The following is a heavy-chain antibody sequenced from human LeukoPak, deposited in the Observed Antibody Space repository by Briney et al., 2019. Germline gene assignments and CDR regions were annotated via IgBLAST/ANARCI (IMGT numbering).Heavy chain of an antibody. CDR1: GFTFSSYE. J-gene: IGHJ3*02. V-gene: IGHV3-48*03. CDR3: AREPLLYSNYVVFDI. Sequence: GGSLRLSCGVSGFTFSSYEMNWVRQAPGKGLEWVSYISSSGSTIYYADSVKGRFTISRDNAKNSLYLQMNSLRAEDTAVYYCAREPLLYSNYVVFDIWGQGTMVTVSS. CDR2: ISSSGSTI. D-gene: IGHD4-11*01.